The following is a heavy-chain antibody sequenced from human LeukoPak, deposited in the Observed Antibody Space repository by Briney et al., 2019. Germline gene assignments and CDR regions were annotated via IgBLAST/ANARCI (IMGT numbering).Heavy chain of an antibody. CDR2: IYYSGST. CDR1: GGSISSGDYY. J-gene: IGHJ3*02. Sequence: SETLSLTCTVSGGSISSGDYYWSWIRQPPGKGLEWIGYIYYSGSTYYNPSLKSRVTISVDRSKNQFSLKLSSVTAADTAVYYCARAKFDFWSGDTGHAFDIWGQGTMVTVSS. V-gene: IGHV4-30-4*01. D-gene: IGHD3-3*01. CDR3: ARAKFDFWSGDTGHAFDI.